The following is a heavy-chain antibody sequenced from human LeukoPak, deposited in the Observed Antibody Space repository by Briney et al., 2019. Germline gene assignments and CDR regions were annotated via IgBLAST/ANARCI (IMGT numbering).Heavy chain of an antibody. CDR2: ISWNSGSI. J-gene: IGHJ4*02. CDR1: GFTFDDYA. D-gene: IGHD3-10*01. Sequence: GGPLRLSCAASGFTFDDYAMHWVRQAPGKGLEWVSGISWNSGSIGYADSVKGRFTISRDNAKNSLYLQMNSLRAEDTALYYCAKGGFGEFTPFDYWGQGTLVTVSS. V-gene: IGHV3-9*01. CDR3: AKGGFGEFTPFDY.